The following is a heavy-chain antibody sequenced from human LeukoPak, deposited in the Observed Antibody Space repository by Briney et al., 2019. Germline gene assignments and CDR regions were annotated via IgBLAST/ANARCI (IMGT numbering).Heavy chain of an antibody. J-gene: IGHJ4*02. Sequence: PSETLSLTCTVSGGSISSYYWSWIRQPPGKGLEWIGYIYYSGSTNYNPSLKSRVTISVDTSKNQFSLKLSSVTAADTAVYYCARAPWYQPQYFDYWGQGTLVTVSS. CDR1: GGSISSYY. D-gene: IGHD2-2*01. CDR3: ARAPWYQPQYFDY. CDR2: IYYSGST. V-gene: IGHV4-59*01.